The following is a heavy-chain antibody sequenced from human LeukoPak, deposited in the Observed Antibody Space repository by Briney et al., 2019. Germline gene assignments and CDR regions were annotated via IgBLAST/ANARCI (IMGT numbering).Heavy chain of an antibody. CDR1: GCTFSSYA. CDR3: AKDRLATRTFDY. D-gene: IGHD5-24*01. J-gene: IGHJ4*02. CDR2: ISGSGGST. V-gene: IGHV3-23*01. Sequence: PGGSLRLSCAASGCTFSSYAMSWVRQAPGKGLEWVSAISGSGGSTYYADSVKGRFTISRDNSKNTLYLQMNSLGAENRAGYYGAKDRLATRTFDYRGQGALVTVPS.